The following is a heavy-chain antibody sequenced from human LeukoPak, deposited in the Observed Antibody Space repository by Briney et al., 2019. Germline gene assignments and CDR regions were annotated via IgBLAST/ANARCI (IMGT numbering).Heavy chain of an antibody. CDR1: GGSISSSSYY. CDR3: ASQSSSYSGSYYSPFDY. CDR2: ISYSGST. Sequence: KTSETLSLTCTVSGGSISSSSYYWGWIRQPPGKGLEWIGSISYSGSTYYNPSLKSRVTTSVDTSKNQFSLKLSSVTAADTAVYYCASQSSSYSGSYYSPFDYWGQGTLVTVSS. J-gene: IGHJ4*02. V-gene: IGHV4-39*01. D-gene: IGHD1-26*01.